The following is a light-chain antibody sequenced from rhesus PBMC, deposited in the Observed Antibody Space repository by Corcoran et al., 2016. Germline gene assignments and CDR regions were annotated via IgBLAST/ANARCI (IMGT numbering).Light chain of an antibody. CDR1: QGIGNY. V-gene: IGKV1-32*02. J-gene: IGKJ1*01. CDR2: HTN. Sequence: DIQVSQSPSSLSASVGDRVTITCRASQGIGNYSNWYQQKAGKAPKLLRYHTNNLESGVPSRLSGRRSGTEFTLTISSLPPEDLATYYCQQGNTNPWTFGQGTKVEIK. CDR3: QQGNTNPWT.